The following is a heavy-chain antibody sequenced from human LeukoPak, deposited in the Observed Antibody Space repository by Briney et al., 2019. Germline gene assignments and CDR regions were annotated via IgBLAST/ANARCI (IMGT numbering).Heavy chain of an antibody. CDR2: ISGGGETT. Sequence: PGGSLRLSCAASGFTFNNYAMNWVRQAPGKGLEWVSSISGGGETTYYADSAKGRFTISRDNPQNTLYLQMNSLRAEETAVYYCXRDXXDYVGYXFXDYWGXXXXVTV. CDR1: GFTFNNYA. CDR3: XRDXXDYVGYXFXDY. D-gene: IGHD4-17*01. J-gene: IGHJ4*02. V-gene: IGHV3-23*01.